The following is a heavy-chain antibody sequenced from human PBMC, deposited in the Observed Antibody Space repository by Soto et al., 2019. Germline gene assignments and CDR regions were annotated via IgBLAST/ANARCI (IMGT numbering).Heavy chain of an antibody. CDR2: IYWDDDK. V-gene: IGHV2-5*02. Sequence: QITLKESGPTLVKPTQTLTLTCTFSGFSLSTSGVGVGWIRQPPGKALEWLALIYWDDDKRHSPPLKCTLTIPHDTSNNQFLLTMTNIAPADTATSPRAHRLCGDAFEIWGPGTMVTVSS. D-gene: IGHD6-25*01. J-gene: IGHJ3*02. CDR1: GFSLSTSGVG. CDR3: AHRLCGDAFEI.